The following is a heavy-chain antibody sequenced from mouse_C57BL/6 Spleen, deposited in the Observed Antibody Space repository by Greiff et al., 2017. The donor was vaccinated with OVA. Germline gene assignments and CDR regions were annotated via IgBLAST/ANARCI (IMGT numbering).Heavy chain of an antibody. J-gene: IGHJ4*01. Sequence: VQLKESGAELMKPGASVKLSCKATGYTFTGYWIEWVKQRPGHGLEWIGRIHPSDSDTNYNQKFKGKATLTVDKSSSPAYMQLSRLTAEDSAVYYCAIPLLRRGGYYAMDDWGKGTSVTASS. D-gene: IGHD1-1*01. V-gene: IGHV1-74*01. CDR2: IHPSDSDT. CDR1: GYTFTGYW. CDR3: AIPLLRRGGYYAMDD.